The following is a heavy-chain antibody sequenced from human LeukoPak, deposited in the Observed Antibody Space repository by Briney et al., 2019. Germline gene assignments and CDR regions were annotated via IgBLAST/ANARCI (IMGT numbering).Heavy chain of an antibody. J-gene: IGHJ6*02. CDR1: GGSISSGDYY. V-gene: IGHV4-61*08. CDR2: IYYSGST. D-gene: IGHD3/OR15-3a*01. Sequence: SETLSLTCTVSGGSISSGDYYWSWIRQPPGKGLEWIGYIYYSGSTNYNPSLKSRVTISVDTSKNQFSLKLSSVTAADTAVYYCARDLYDFWSGYYTGASYGMDVWGQGTTVTVSS. CDR3: ARDLYDFWSGYYTGASYGMDV.